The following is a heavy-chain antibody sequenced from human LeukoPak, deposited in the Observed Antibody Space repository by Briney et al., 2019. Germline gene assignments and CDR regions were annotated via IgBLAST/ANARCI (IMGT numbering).Heavy chain of an antibody. V-gene: IGHV1-8*01. CDR1: GYTFTSYD. D-gene: IGHD3-10*01. CDR3: ARGGNYYGSGSYYTLVGYYYYYYMDV. J-gene: IGHJ6*03. CDR2: MNPNSGNT. Sequence: ASVKVSCKASGYTFTSYDINWVRQATGQGLEWMGWMNPNSGNTGYAQKFQGRVTMTRNTSISTAYMELSSLRSEDTGVYYCARGGNYYGSGSYYTLVGYYYYYYMDVWGKGTTVTVSS.